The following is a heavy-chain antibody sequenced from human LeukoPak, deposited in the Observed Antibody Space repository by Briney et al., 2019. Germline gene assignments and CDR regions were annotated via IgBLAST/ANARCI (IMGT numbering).Heavy chain of an antibody. V-gene: IGHV3-23*01. D-gene: IGHD3-10*01. J-gene: IGHJ5*02. CDR2: ISFSGGGT. CDR1: GFTFSNYA. Sequence: GGSLRLSCAASGFTFSNYAMSWVRQAPGKGLEWVSAISFSGGGTYYADSVKGRFTISRDNSKNTLYLQMNSLRAEDTAVYYCAKDFTTYYYGSGKRFDPWGQGTLVTVSS. CDR3: AKDFTTYYYGSGKRFDP.